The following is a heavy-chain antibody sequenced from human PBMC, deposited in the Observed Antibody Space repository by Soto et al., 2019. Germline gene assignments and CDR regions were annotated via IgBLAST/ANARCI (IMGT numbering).Heavy chain of an antibody. J-gene: IGHJ3*02. CDR2: TYYRSKWYY. D-gene: IGHD6-19*01. CDR1: GDSVSSNSAA. V-gene: IGHV6-1*01. CDR3: AREVRRAGSGWYYSAFDI. Sequence: SQTLSLTCAISGDSVSSNSAAWNWIRQSPSRGLEWLGRTYYRSKWYYDYVVSVKSRITVNPDTSKNRFSLQLNSVTPEDTAVYYCAREVRRAGSGWYYSAFDIWAQGTMVTVSS.